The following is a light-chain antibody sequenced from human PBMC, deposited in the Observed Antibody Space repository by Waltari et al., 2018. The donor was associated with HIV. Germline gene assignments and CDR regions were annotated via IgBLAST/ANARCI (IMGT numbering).Light chain of an antibody. J-gene: IGKJ4*01. CDR3: QQFYSVSPLT. CDR1: RSRCDRPNNKHY. Sequence: DSVMTQSTGPQSVSRGEKAIINSKSNRSRCDRPNNKHYLAWYQHKIGQAPWLLIYWSSLREGGVPDRFSGRVSESDFTLPCTIVQAEDVAVYFCQQFYSVSPLTFGGGTKVVI. CDR2: WSS. V-gene: IGKV4-1*01.